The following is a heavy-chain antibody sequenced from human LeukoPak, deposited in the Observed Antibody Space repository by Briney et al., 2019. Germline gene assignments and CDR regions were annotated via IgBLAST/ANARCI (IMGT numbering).Heavy chain of an antibody. CDR3: ARRGSFPDF. D-gene: IGHD1-26*01. J-gene: IGHJ4*02. CDR1: GFTFSSYE. V-gene: IGHV3-48*03. CDR2: ISTSGSTI. Sequence: AGGSLRLSCAASGFTFSSYEMNWVRQAPGKGLEWVSYISTSGSTIYYADSVKGRFTISRDNAKNSLYLQMNSLRADDTAVYYCARRGSFPDFWGRGTLVTVSS.